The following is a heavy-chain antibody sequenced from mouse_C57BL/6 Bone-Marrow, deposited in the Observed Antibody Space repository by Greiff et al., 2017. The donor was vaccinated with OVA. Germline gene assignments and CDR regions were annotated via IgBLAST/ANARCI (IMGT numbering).Heavy chain of an antibody. CDR1: GYTFTSYG. Sequence: QVQLQQSGAELARPGASVKLSCKASGYTFTSYGISWVKQRTGQGLEWIGEIYPRSGSTNYNEKFKSKATLTVDKSSSTAYMQLSSLTSEDSAVYYCAHGSSPFAYWGQGTLVTVSA. CDR2: IYPRSGST. CDR3: AHGSSPFAY. D-gene: IGHD1-1*01. V-gene: IGHV1-81*01. J-gene: IGHJ3*01.